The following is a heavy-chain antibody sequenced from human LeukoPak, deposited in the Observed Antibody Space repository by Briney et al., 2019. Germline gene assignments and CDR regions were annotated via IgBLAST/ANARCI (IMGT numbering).Heavy chain of an antibody. Sequence: PGGSLRLSCAASGFTFNNYAMSWVHQAPGKGLEWVSTISGSGGSTYYADSVKGRFTISRDNSKNTLYLEMHSLRADDTAVYYCAKGKSVAGIFDYWGQGTLVTVSS. CDR1: GFTFNNYA. V-gene: IGHV3-23*01. CDR2: ISGSGGST. CDR3: AKGKSVAGIFDY. J-gene: IGHJ4*02. D-gene: IGHD6-19*01.